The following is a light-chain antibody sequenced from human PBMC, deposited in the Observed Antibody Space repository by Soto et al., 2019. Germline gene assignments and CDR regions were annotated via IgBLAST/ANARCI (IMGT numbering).Light chain of an antibody. CDR2: GAS. CDR3: QQYGGSPFT. J-gene: IGKJ3*01. Sequence: IVLTHSPCTLSLSPVERATLSFRASQSVSNNYLAWYQQKPGQAPRLLIYGASNRATGIPDRFSGSGSGTDFALTISRLETEDFAVYYCQQYGGSPFTFGPGTKVDIK. V-gene: IGKV3-20*01. CDR1: QSVSNNY.